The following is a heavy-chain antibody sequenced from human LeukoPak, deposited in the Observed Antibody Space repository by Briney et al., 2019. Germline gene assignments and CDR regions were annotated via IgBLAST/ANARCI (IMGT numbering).Heavy chain of an antibody. CDR3: AREEAVAEWAENWFDP. D-gene: IGHD6-19*01. Sequence: SGGSLRLSCAASGFTFSDYYMNWIRQAPGKGLEWVSYISSSGSTIYYADSVKGRFTISRDNAKNSLYLQMNSLRAEDTAVYYCAREEAVAEWAENWFDPWGQGTLVTVSS. J-gene: IGHJ5*02. CDR2: ISSSGSTI. V-gene: IGHV3-11*01. CDR1: GFTFSDYY.